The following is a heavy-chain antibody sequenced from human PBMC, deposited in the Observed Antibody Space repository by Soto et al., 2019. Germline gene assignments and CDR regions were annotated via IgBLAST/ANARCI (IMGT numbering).Heavy chain of an antibody. V-gene: IGHV5-10-1*01. Sequence: XAALKISCKGCGYSFAGYWITWVRQKPGKGLEWMGRIDPSDSQTYYSPSFRGHVTISVTKSITTVFLQWSSLRASDTAMYYCARQIYDSDTGPNFQYYFDSWGQGTPVTAPQ. CDR3: ARQIYDSDTGPNFQYYFDS. D-gene: IGHD3-22*01. CDR2: IDPSDSQT. CDR1: GYSFAGYW. J-gene: IGHJ4*02.